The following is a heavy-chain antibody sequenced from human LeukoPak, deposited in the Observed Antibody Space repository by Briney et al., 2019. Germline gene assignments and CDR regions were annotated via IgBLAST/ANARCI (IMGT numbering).Heavy chain of an antibody. J-gene: IGHJ4*02. D-gene: IGHD3-3*01. CDR3: ARGGFDFWSGYYTAGYYFDY. CDR1: GGSISSGGYY. CDR2: INHSGST. Sequence: PSETLSLTCTVSGGSISSGGYYWSWIRQPPGKGLEWSGEINHSGSTNYNPSLKSRVTISVDTSKDQFSLKLSSVTAADTAVYYCARGGFDFWSGYYTAGYYFDYWGQGTLVTVSS. V-gene: IGHV4-39*07.